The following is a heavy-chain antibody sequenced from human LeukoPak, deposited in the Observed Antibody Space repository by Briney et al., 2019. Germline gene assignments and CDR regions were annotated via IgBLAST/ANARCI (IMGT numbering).Heavy chain of an antibody. V-gene: IGHV4-4*07. J-gene: IGHJ4*02. CDR3: AREYSSSSGKALDY. D-gene: IGHD6-6*01. Sequence: SETLSLTCTVSGGSISSYYWSWVRQPAGKGLEWIGRIYSSGSTNYNPSLKSRVTMSVDTSKNQFSLKLNSVTAADTAFYYCAREYSSSSGKALDYWGQGTLVTVSS. CDR1: GGSISSYY. CDR2: IYSSGST.